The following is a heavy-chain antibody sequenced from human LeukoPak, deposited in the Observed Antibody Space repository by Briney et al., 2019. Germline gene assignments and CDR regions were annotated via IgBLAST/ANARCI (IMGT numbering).Heavy chain of an antibody. V-gene: IGHV4-61*03. J-gene: IGHJ4*02. CDR3: ARHCRGLDY. CDR1: GAAVNSDSYG. D-gene: IGHD2-15*01. CDR2: IYNGGST. Sequence: SETLSLTCTVSGAAVNSDSYGWGWVRQPPGKGLEWGGHIYNGGSTNYNPSLKSRVTMSEDTSKNHFSLKLSSVTAADTAVYYCARHCRGLDYWGQGTLATVSS.